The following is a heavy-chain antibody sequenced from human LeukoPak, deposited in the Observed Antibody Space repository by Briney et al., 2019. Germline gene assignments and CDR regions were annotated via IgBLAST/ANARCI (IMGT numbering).Heavy chain of an antibody. V-gene: IGHV1-69*13. CDR3: ARGVLGYCSGGSCHGWFDP. J-gene: IGHJ5*02. CDR2: IIPIFGTA. CDR1: GGTFSSYA. D-gene: IGHD2-15*01. Sequence: AASVKVSCKASGGTFSSYAISWVRQAPGQGLEWMGGIIPIFGTANYAQKFQGRVTITADESTSTAYMELSSLRSEDTAVYYCARGVLGYCSGGSCHGWFDPWGQGTLVTVSS.